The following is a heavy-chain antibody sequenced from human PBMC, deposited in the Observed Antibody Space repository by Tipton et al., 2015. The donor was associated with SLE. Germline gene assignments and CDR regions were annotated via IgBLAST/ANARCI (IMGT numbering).Heavy chain of an antibody. CDR1: GGSISSGNW. J-gene: IGHJ5*02. Sequence: GLVKPSETLSLTCAVSGGSISSGNWWIWVRQPPGKGLEWIGEIYHSGSTNYNPSLKSRVTISVDKSKNHFSLNLSSVTAADTAVYYCAKEGPARNNRFDPWGQGTLVTVSS. CDR3: AKEGPARNNRFDP. CDR2: IYHSGST. V-gene: IGHV4-4*02. D-gene: IGHD2-2*01.